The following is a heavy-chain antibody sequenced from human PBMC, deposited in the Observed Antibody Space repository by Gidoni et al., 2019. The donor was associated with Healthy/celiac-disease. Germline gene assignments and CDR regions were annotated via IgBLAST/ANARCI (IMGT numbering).Heavy chain of an antibody. V-gene: IGHV3-11*01. D-gene: IGHD2-2*01. CDR2: ISSSGSTI. J-gene: IGHJ6*02. CDR3: AREYCSSTSCYDYYGMDV. Sequence: QVQLLESGGGLVKPVGSLRLSCAASGFTFSDYYMSWIRQAPGKGLEWVSYISSSGSTIYYADSVKGRFTIARDNAKNSLYLQMNSLRAEDTAVYYCAREYCSSTSCYDYYGMDVWGQGTTVTVSS. CDR1: GFTFSDYY.